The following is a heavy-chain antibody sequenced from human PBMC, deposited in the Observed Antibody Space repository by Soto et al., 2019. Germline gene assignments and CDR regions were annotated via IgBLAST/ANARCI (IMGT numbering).Heavy chain of an antibody. CDR2: ISGSGDTT. CDR1: GFTFNSYA. V-gene: IGHV3-23*01. Sequence: PGGSLRLSCAASGFTFNSYAMSWVRQAPGKGLEWVSGISGSGDTTYYADSVKGRFTISRDNSKNTLYLQMNSLRAEDTAVCYCAMGYSYAPFDPWGQGTLVTVSS. D-gene: IGHD5-18*01. CDR3: AMGYSYAPFDP. J-gene: IGHJ5*02.